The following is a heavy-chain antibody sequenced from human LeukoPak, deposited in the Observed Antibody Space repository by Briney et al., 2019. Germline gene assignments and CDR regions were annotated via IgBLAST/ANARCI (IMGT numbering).Heavy chain of an antibody. J-gene: IGHJ3*02. Sequence: SVKVSCKASGFTFTSSAMQWVRQARGQRLEWIGWIVVGSGNTNYAQKFQERVTITRDMSTSTAYMELSSLRSEDTAVYYCAATSTSSSPPAFDIWGQGTMVTVPS. CDR1: GFTFTSSA. V-gene: IGHV1-58*02. CDR2: IVVGSGNT. CDR3: AATSTSSSPPAFDI. D-gene: IGHD6-6*01.